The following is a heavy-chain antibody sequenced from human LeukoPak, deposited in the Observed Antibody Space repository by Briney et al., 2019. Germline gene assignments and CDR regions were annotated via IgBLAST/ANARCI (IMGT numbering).Heavy chain of an antibody. CDR1: GGTFSIYA. CDR3: ARDSIPSGEGIDYYDSSGYYHPFDY. D-gene: IGHD3-22*01. Sequence: SVNVSCKASGGTFSIYAISWVRQAPGQGLGWMGGIIPIFGTANYAQKFQGRVTITADESTSTAYMELSSLRSEDTAVYYCARDSIPSGEGIDYYDSSGYYHPFDYWGQGTLVTVSS. CDR2: IIPIFGTA. J-gene: IGHJ4*02. V-gene: IGHV1-69*13.